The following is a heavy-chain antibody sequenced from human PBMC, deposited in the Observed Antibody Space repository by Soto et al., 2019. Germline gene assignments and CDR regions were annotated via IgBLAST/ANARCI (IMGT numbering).Heavy chain of an antibody. CDR3: TRVEWQGYDFWSGYYIGPYMDV. CDR2: IRNKVNGYTT. CDR1: GFTFSDHY. V-gene: IGHV3-72*01. D-gene: IGHD3-3*01. J-gene: IGHJ6*03. Sequence: GGSLRLSCVASGFTFSDHYMDWARQAPGKGLEWVGRIRNKVNGYTTEYAASVKGRFTISRDDSKSSLYLQLNSLKTDDTAVYYCTRVEWQGYDFWSGYYIGPYMDVWGKGTTVTVSS.